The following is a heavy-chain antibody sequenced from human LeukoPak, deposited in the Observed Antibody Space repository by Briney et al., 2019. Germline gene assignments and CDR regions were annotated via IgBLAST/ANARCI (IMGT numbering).Heavy chain of an antibody. CDR2: ISGSGDST. J-gene: IGHJ4*02. CDR1: GFTFSSYA. V-gene: IGHV3-23*01. Sequence: SGGSLRLSCAASGFTFSSYAMSWVRQAPGKGLEWVSAISGSGDSTYYADSVKGRFTISRDNAKNTLYLQMNSLRAEDTAVYYCARDGDGDIDFDYWGQGTLVTVSS. D-gene: IGHD5-24*01. CDR3: ARDGDGDIDFDY.